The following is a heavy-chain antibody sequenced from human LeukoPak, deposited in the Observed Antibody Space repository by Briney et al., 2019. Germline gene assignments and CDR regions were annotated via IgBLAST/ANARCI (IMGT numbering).Heavy chain of an antibody. V-gene: IGHV3-30*02. J-gene: IGHJ4*02. CDR1: GFTFSSYG. D-gene: IGHD2-2*01. Sequence: GGSLRLSCAASGFTFSSYGMHWVRQAPGKGLEWVTFIRYDGSNKYYADSVKGRFTISRDNSKNTLYLQMNSLGAEDTAVYYCAKDWGSSTSLYYIDYWGQGTLVTVSS. CDR2: IRYDGSNK. CDR3: AKDWGSSTSLYYIDY.